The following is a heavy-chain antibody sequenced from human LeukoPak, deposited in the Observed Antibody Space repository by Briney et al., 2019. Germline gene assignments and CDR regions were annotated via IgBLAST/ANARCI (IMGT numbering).Heavy chain of an antibody. CDR2: IYPYSGGT. J-gene: IGHJ4*02. D-gene: IGHD3-22*01. V-gene: IGHV1-2*02. Sequence: ASVKVSCKASGNTFSGYYIHWVRQAPGQGLEYMGWIYPYSGGTNYAQNFQGRVTMTRDTPISTAYMELSRLTSDDTAVYYCARGSSGYIAEFWGQGTLVSVSS. CDR1: GNTFSGYY. CDR3: ARGSSGYIAEF.